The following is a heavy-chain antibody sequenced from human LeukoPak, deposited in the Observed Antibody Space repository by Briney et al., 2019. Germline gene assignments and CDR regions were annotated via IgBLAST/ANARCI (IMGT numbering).Heavy chain of an antibody. D-gene: IGHD3-22*01. V-gene: IGHV5-51*01. J-gene: IGHJ4*02. Sequence: GASLRISCKGSGYSFTGKWIAWVRQMPGKGLEWMGIIYPGDSDTKYSPSFQGQITISADKSINTAYLQWSSLKDSDTAIYYCARRRGWDFDSSGYDFDYWGQGTLVTVSS. CDR3: ARRRGWDFDSSGYDFDY. CDR1: GYSFTGKW. CDR2: IYPGDSDT.